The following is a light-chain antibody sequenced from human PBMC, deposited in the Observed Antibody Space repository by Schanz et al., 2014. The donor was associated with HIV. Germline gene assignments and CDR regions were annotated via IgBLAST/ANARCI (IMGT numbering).Light chain of an antibody. CDR2: DVT. CDR3: TSYAGSNNLV. J-gene: IGLJ2*01. CDR1: SSDVGNYNY. Sequence: QSALTQPPSASGSPGQSVTISCTGTSSDVGNYNYVSWYQQYPGKAPKLIIYDVTKRPSGVPDRFSGSKSGNTASLTVSRLQAEDEADYYCTSYAGSNNLVFGGGTQLTVL. V-gene: IGLV2-8*01.